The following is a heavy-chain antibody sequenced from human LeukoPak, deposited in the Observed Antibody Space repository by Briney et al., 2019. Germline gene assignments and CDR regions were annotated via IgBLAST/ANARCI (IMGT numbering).Heavy chain of an antibody. D-gene: IGHD3-10*01. Sequence: SETLSLTCAVYGGSFSGYYWSWIRQPPGKGLEWIGEINHSGSTNYNPSLKSRVTISVDTSKNQFSLKLSSVTAADTAVYYCARKGLLWFGELLYRYNWFDPWGQGTLVTVSS. CDR1: GGSFSGYY. V-gene: IGHV4-34*01. CDR3: ARKGLLWFGELLYRYNWFDP. J-gene: IGHJ5*02. CDR2: INHSGST.